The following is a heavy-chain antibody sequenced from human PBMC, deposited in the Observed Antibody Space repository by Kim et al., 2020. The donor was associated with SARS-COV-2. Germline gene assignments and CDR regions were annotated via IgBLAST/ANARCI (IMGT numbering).Heavy chain of an antibody. V-gene: IGHV3-53*01. J-gene: IGHJ2*01. CDR3: ARDGLVGGDYGCFEL. Sequence: DSVKGRFTISRDNSKNTLYLQMNSLRAEDTAVYYCARDGLVGGDYGCFELWGRGTLVTVSS. D-gene: IGHD1-26*01.